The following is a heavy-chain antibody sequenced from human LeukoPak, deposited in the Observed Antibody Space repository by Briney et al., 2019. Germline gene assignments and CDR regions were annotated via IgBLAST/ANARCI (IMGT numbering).Heavy chain of an antibody. D-gene: IGHD3-16*01. V-gene: IGHV1-69*13. Sequence: EASVKVSCTASGGTFSSYAISWVRQAPGQGLEWMGGIIPIFGTANYAQKFQGRVTITADESTSTAYMELSSLRSEDTAVYYCARDRLRFGMDVWGQGTTVTVSS. CDR3: ARDRLRFGMDV. CDR2: IIPIFGTA. J-gene: IGHJ6*02. CDR1: GGTFSSYA.